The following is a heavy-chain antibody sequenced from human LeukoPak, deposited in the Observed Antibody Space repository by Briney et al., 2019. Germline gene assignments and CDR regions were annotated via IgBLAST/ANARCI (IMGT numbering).Heavy chain of an antibody. J-gene: IGHJ4*02. CDR3: AGENDYGDYHYFDY. CDR2: IYYSGST. CDR1: GGSISSGDYY. Sequence: PSQTLSLTCTVSGGSISSGDYYWSWIRQPPGKGLEWIGYIYYSGSTYYNPSLKSRVTISVDTSKNQFSLKLSSVTAADTAVYYRAGENDYGDYHYFDYWGQGTLVTVSS. V-gene: IGHV4-30-4*01. D-gene: IGHD4-17*01.